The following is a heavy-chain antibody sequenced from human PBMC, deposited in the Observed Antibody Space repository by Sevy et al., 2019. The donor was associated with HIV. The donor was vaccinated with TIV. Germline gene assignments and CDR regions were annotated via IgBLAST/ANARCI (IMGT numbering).Heavy chain of an antibody. V-gene: IGHV1-46*01. CDR3: ARPNLYYDFWGGMDV. D-gene: IGHD3-3*01. J-gene: IGHJ6*02. CDR1: GYTFTSYY. Sequence: ASVKVSCKASGYTFTSYYMHWVRQAPGQGLEWMGIINHSGGSTSYAQKFQGRVTMTRDTSTSTVYMELSSLRSEDTAVYYCARPNLYYDFWGGMDVWGQGTTVTVSS. CDR2: INHSGGST.